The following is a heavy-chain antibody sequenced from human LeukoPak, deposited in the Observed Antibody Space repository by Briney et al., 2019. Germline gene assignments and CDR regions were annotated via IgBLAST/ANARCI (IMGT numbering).Heavy chain of an antibody. CDR1: GFTFSSYS. Sequence: GGSLRLSCAASGFTFSSYSMNWGRQAPGKGLEWVSSISSSISYIYYADSVKGRFTISRENDKNSLYLQMNSLRAEDTAVYYCARDHDYYDSSGNFDYWGQGTLVTVSS. D-gene: IGHD3-22*01. J-gene: IGHJ4*02. CDR3: ARDHDYYDSSGNFDY. V-gene: IGHV3-21*01. CDR2: ISSSISYI.